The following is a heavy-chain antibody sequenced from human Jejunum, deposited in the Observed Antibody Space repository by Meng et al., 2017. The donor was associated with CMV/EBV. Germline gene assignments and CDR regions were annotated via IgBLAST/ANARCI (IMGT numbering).Heavy chain of an antibody. V-gene: IGHV3-30*02. J-gene: IGHJ1*01. CDR2: IRYDGGSQ. Sequence: FSNYVMHWVRRTPGKGLEWVAFIRYDGGSQYFADSVKGRFSISRDNSKNTLYLQMNSLRVADTGVYFCARKGGWTSRPRDDYMDYWGQGTLVTVSS. CDR3: ARKGGWTSRPRDDYMDY. D-gene: IGHD5-12*01. CDR1: FSNYV.